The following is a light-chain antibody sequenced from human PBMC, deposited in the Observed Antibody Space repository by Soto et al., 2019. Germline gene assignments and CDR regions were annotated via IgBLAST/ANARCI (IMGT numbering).Light chain of an antibody. Sequence: DIQMTQSPSFVSASVGDRVTLTCRASQYISTWLAWYQQRLGEAPRLLIFGASIRVKGIPDRFISSGSGTDFTLTISRLEPEDFAVYYCQHYVTSLTTFGQGTKVEVK. CDR3: QHYVTSLTT. CDR1: QYISTW. J-gene: IGKJ1*01. V-gene: IGKV1-12*01. CDR2: GAS.